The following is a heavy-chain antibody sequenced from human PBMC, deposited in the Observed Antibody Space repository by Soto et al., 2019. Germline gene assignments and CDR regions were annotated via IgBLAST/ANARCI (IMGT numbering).Heavy chain of an antibody. CDR3: ARTLNGMDV. Sequence: SETLSLTCAVSGGSVSSSNWWSWIRQPPGKGLEWIGEIYHGGSTNYNPSLKSRVTISLDKSKNQFSLKLSSVTAADTALYYCARTLNGMDVWGQATTVTLSS. CDR2: IYHGGST. V-gene: IGHV4-4*02. J-gene: IGHJ6*02. CDR1: GGSVSSSNW.